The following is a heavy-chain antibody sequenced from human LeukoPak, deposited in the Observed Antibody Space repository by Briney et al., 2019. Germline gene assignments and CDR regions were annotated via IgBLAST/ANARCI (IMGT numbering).Heavy chain of an antibody. Sequence: ASVKVSCKASGYTFTSYDINWVRQATGQGLEWMGWMNPNSGNTGYAQKFQGRVTMTRNTSISTAYMELSSLRSEDTAVYYCARGVGSGYDLMSYYYYMDGGGKGTTVTVS. CDR3: ARGVGSGYDLMSYYYYMDG. CDR2: MNPNSGNT. CDR1: GYTFTSYD. V-gene: IGHV1-8*01. J-gene: IGHJ6*03. D-gene: IGHD5-12*01.